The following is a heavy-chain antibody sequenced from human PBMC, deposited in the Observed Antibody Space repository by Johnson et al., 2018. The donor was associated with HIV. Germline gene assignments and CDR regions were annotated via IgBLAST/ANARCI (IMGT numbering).Heavy chain of an antibody. Sequence: VQLVESGGGLVQPGGSLRLSCAASGFTVSSNYMSWVRQAPGKELEWVSVLFSGGSIYFADSVKGRFTISRDNYKNTRYLQMNSLRAEDTAVYYCARACRDGYTCDAFDIWGQGTMVTVSS. J-gene: IGHJ3*02. D-gene: IGHD5-24*01. V-gene: IGHV3-66*01. CDR2: LFSGGSI. CDR3: ARACRDGYTCDAFDI. CDR1: GFTVSSNY.